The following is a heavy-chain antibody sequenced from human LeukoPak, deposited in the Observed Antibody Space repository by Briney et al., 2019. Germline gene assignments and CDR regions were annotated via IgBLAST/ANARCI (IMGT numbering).Heavy chain of an antibody. V-gene: IGHV1-45*02. Sequence: GXSVKVSCKASRYTFTYRYMHWVRQAPGQALEWVGWIIPFTPNTNYAQQFQDRVTITTDWSMSTAYMELISLRSEDTAMYYCALGPYYYDSSGLFVPWGQGTLVTVSS. CDR2: IIPFTPNT. D-gene: IGHD3-22*01. J-gene: IGHJ5*02. CDR1: RYTFTYRY. CDR3: ALGPYYYDSSGLFVP.